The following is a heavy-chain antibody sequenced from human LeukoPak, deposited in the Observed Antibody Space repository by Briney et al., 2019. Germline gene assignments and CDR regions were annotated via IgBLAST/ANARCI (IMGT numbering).Heavy chain of an antibody. Sequence: SETLSLTCTVSGGSISSGDYYWSWIRQPPGKGLEWIGYIYYSGSTYYNPSLKSRVTISVDTSKNQFSLKLSSVTAADTAVYYCARGGGIAAELDYWGQGTLVAVSS. J-gene: IGHJ4*02. V-gene: IGHV4-30-4*08. CDR2: IYYSGST. CDR3: ARGGGIAAELDY. D-gene: IGHD6-13*01. CDR1: GGSISSGDYY.